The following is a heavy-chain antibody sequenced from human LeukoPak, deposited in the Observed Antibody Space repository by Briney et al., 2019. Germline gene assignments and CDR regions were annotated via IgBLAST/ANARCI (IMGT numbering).Heavy chain of an antibody. CDR1: GGSISSSGYY. CDR2: IHYSGST. D-gene: IGHD4-11*01. V-gene: IGHV4-61*08. CDR3: ARASVTYYYYYMDV. Sequence: SETLSLTCTVSGGSISSSGYYWTWIRQPPGKGLEWIGYIHYSGSTNYNPSLKSRVTISVDTSKNQFSLKLSSVTAADTAVYYCARASVTYYYYYMDVWGKGTTVTVSS. J-gene: IGHJ6*03.